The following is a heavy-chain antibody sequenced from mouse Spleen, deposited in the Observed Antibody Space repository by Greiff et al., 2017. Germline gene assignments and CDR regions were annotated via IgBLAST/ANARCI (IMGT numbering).Heavy chain of an antibody. CDR3: ARQAATVPYFDY. CDR2: ISSGGSYT. Sequence: EVHLVESGGDLVKPGGSLKLSCAASGFTFSSYGMSWVRQTPDKRLEWVATISSGGSYTYYPDSVKGRFTISRDNAKNTLYLQMSSLKSEDTAMYYCARQAATVPYFDYWGQGTTLTVSS. V-gene: IGHV5-6*01. D-gene: IGHD1-1*01. CDR1: GFTFSSYG. J-gene: IGHJ2*01.